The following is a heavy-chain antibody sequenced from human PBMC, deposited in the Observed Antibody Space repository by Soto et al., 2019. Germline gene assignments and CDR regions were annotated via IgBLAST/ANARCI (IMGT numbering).Heavy chain of an antibody. V-gene: IGHV4-4*02. CDR2: IYHSGST. J-gene: IGHJ5*02. CDR1: GGSISSSNW. D-gene: IGHD1-1*01. CDR3: SLERVGTSSGRRPFNP. Sequence: SETLSLTGAVSGGSISSSNWWRWVRQPPGKGLEWSGEIYHSGSTNYNPSLKRRVTISVDKSKNQFSLKLSSVTAAATAVYSCSLERVGTSSGRRPFNPWGQGTRGTVAS.